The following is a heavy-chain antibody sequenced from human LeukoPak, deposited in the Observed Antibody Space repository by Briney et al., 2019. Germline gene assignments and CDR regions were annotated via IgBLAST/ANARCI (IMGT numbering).Heavy chain of an antibody. CDR3: ARDFRSGHFDY. CDR1: GGSISSGDYY. D-gene: IGHD6-25*01. J-gene: IGHJ4*02. CDR2: IYYSGST. V-gene: IGHV4-31*03. Sequence: SETLSLTCTVSGGSISSGDYYWSWIRQHPGKGLEWIGYIYYSGSTYYNPSPKSRVTISVDTSKNQFSLKLSSVTAADTAVYYCARDFRSGHFDYWGQGTLVTVSS.